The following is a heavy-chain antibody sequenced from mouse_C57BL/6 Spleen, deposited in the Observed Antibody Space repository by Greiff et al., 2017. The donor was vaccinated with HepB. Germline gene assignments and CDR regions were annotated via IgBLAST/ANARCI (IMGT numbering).Heavy chain of an antibody. CDR1: GYSFTGYY. J-gene: IGHJ1*03. D-gene: IGHD2-4*01. CDR2: INPSTGGT. Sequence: EVQLQQSGPELVKPGASVKISCKASGYSFTGYYMHWVKQSSEKSLEWIGEINPSTGGTSYNQKFKGKATLTVDKSSSTAYMQLKSLTSEDSAVYYCARSVIYYDYDGYFDVWGTGTTVTVSS. V-gene: IGHV1-43*01. CDR3: ARSVIYYDYDGYFDV.